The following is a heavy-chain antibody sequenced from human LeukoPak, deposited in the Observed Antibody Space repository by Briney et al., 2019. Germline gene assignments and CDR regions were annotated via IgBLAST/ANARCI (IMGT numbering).Heavy chain of an antibody. J-gene: IGHJ3*02. V-gene: IGHV1-46*01. D-gene: IGHD3-3*01. CDR3: ARGSYYDFWSGQKPSYDAFDI. CDR1: GYTFTSYY. CDR2: INPSGGST. Sequence: ASVKVSCKASGYTFTSYYMHWVRQAPGQGLEWMGIINPSGGSTSYAQKFQGRVTMTRDTSTSTVYMELSSPRSEDTAVYYCARGSYYDFWSGQKPSYDAFDIWGQGTMVTVSS.